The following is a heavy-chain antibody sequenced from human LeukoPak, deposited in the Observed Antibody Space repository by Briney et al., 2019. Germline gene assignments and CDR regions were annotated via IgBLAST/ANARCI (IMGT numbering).Heavy chain of an antibody. Sequence: SETLSLTCTVSGGSISSYYWSWIRQPPGKGLEWIGYIYYSGSTNYNPSLKSRVTISVDTSKNQFSLKLSSVTAADTAVYYCARGGEDYDYVWGSYRQPYYLDYWGQGTLVTVSS. CDR1: GGSISSYY. J-gene: IGHJ4*02. V-gene: IGHV4-59*01. CDR2: IYYSGST. CDR3: ARGGEDYDYVWGSYRQPYYLDY. D-gene: IGHD3-16*02.